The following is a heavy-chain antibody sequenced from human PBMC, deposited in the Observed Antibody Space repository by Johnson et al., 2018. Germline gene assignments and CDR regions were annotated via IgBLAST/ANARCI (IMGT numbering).Heavy chain of an antibody. J-gene: IGHJ3*02. CDR1: GGTFSSYA. V-gene: IGHV1-69*12. D-gene: IGHD1-1*01. Sequence: QVQLVQSGAEVKKPGSSVKVSCKASGGTFSSYAISWVRQAPGQGLEWMGGIIPIFGTANYAQKFQGRVTITADEATSTAYMELRSLRSEDTAVYYCARLNHHERGDGFDIWGQGTMVTVSS. CDR2: IIPIFGTA. CDR3: ARLNHHERGDGFDI.